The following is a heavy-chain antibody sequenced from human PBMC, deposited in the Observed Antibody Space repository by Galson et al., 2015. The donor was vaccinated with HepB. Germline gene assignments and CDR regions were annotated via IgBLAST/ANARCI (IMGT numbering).Heavy chain of an antibody. D-gene: IGHD5-12*01. CDR1: GFTVSSNY. J-gene: IGHJ4*02. CDR3: ASGGYSGYGFFDY. V-gene: IGHV3-53*01. CDR2: IYSGGST. Sequence: SLRLSCAASGFTVSSNYMSWVRQAPGKGLEWVSVIYSGGSTYYADSVKGRFTISRDNSKNTLYLQMNSLRAEDTAVYYCASGGYSGYGFFDYWGQGTLVTVSS.